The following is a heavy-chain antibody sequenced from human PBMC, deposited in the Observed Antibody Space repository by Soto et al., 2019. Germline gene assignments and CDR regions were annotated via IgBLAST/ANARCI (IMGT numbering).Heavy chain of an antibody. D-gene: IGHD6-19*01. CDR2: IYYSGST. CDR1: GGSISSGDYY. J-gene: IGHJ3*02. Sequence: PSETLSLTCTVSGGSISSGDYYWSWIRQPPGKGLEWIGYIYYSGSTYYNPSLKSRVTISVDTSKNQLSLKLSSVTAADTAVYYCARGIKNSSGWSGAFDIWGQGTMVTVSS. CDR3: ARGIKNSSGWSGAFDI. V-gene: IGHV4-30-4*01.